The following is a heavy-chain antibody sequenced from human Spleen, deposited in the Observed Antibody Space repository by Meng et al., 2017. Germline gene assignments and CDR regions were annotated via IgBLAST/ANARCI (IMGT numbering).Heavy chain of an antibody. CDR1: GGSFSGYY. V-gene: IGHV4-34*01. Sequence: SETLSLTCAVYGGSFSGYYWSWIRQPPGKGLEWIGEINHSGSTNYNPSLKSRVTISVDTSKNQFSLKLSSVTAADTAVYYCAREKRELLIDYWGQGTLVTVSS. CDR2: INHSGST. J-gene: IGHJ4*02. CDR3: AREKRELLIDY. D-gene: IGHD1-26*01.